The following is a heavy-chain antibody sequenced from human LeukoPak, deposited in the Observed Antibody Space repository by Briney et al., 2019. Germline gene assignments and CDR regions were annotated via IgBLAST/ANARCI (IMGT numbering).Heavy chain of an antibody. J-gene: IGHJ4*02. CDR1: GGSISSYY. Sequence: SETLSLTCTVSGGSISSYYWSWIRQPPGKGLEWIGYIHYSGSIKYNSSLKSRVTISVDTSKNQFSLKLNSVTAADTAVYYCARERTNYGGIDYWGQGTLVTVSS. D-gene: IGHD1-7*01. CDR2: IHYSGSI. V-gene: IGHV4-59*01. CDR3: ARERTNYGGIDY.